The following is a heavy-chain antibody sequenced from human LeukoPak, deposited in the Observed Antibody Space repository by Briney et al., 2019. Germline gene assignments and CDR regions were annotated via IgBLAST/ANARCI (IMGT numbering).Heavy chain of an antibody. J-gene: IGHJ4*02. CDR1: GYTFTSYD. D-gene: IGHD6-13*01. Sequence: ASVKVSCKASGYTFTSYDINWVRQATGQGLEWMGWMNPNSGNTGYAQKFQGRVTMTRNTSISTAYMELSSLRAEDTAVYYCARDGSSSWYYFDYWGQGTLVTVSS. CDR2: MNPNSGNT. CDR3: ARDGSSSWYYFDY. V-gene: IGHV1-8*01.